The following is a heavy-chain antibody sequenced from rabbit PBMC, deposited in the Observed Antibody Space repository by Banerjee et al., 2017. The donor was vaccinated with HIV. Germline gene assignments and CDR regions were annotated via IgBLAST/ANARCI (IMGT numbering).Heavy chain of an antibody. Sequence: QEQLEESGGDLVKPEGSLTLTCTASGFSFSNKYVMCWVRQAPGKGLEWIACINTISGDTVYATWAKGRFTISKASWTTVTLQMTSLTAADTATYFCARDEQASGGYVFNLWGQGTLVTVS. D-gene: IGHD1-1*01. CDR1: GFSFSNKYV. J-gene: IGHJ4*01. CDR3: ARDEQASGGYVFNL. CDR2: INTISGDT. V-gene: IGHV1S45*01.